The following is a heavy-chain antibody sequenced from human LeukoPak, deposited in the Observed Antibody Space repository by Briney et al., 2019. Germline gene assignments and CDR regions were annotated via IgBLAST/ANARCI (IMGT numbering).Heavy chain of an antibody. Sequence: SVSACYKPFRYIFSRYYMHRVRQAAGHRLEWMGIIKPCGGSTSCAQKFQGRVTMTRDTSTSTVYMELNNLRSEHTAVYYCARDLTYCSSTSCYPDWFDPWGQGTLVTVSS. CDR1: RYIFSRYY. CDR3: ARDLTYCSSTSCYPDWFDP. J-gene: IGHJ5*02. D-gene: IGHD2-2*01. CDR2: IKPCGGST. V-gene: IGHV1-46*01.